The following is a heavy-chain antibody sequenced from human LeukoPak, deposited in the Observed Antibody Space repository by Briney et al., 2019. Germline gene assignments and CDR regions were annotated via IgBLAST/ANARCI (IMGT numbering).Heavy chain of an antibody. CDR1: GYTFTSYY. Sequence: ASVKVSCKASGYTFTSYYMHWVRQAPGQGLEWMGIINPSGGSTSYAQKFQGRVTMTRDTSTSTVYMELSSLRSEDTAVYYCAREAGVVPAEDAFDIWGQGTMVTVSS. J-gene: IGHJ3*02. CDR2: INPSGGST. V-gene: IGHV1-46*01. CDR3: AREAGVVPAEDAFDI. D-gene: IGHD2-2*01.